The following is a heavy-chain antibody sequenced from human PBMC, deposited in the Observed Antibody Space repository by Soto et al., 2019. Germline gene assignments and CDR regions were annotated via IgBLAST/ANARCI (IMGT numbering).Heavy chain of an antibody. D-gene: IGHD1-26*01. Sequence: PSQTLSLTCAISGDSVSSNSAAWNWIRQSPSRRLEWLGRTYYRSKWYNDYAVSVKSRITINPDTSKNQFSLQLNSVTPEDTAVYYCASGRIVSHPNNWFAPWGQGTLVTVS. CDR1: GDSVSSNSAA. V-gene: IGHV6-1*01. CDR2: TYYRSKWYN. J-gene: IGHJ5*02. CDR3: ASGRIVSHPNNWFAP.